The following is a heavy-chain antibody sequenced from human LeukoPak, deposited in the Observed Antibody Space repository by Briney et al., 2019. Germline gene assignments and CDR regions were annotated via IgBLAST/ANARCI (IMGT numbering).Heavy chain of an antibody. CDR3: ARENYYYYYGMDV. V-gene: IGHV3-9*01. CDR2: ISWNSGSI. Sequence: PGRSLRLSCAASGFTFDDYAMHWVRHAPGKGLEWVSGISWNSGSIGYADSVKGRFTISRDNAKNSLYLQMNSLRAEDTAVYYCARENYYYYYGMDVWGQGTTVTVSS. CDR1: GFTFDDYA. J-gene: IGHJ6*02.